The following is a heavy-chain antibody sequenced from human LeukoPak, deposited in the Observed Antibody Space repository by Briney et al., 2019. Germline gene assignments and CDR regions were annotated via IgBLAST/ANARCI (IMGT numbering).Heavy chain of an antibody. J-gene: IGHJ6*03. CDR1: GGSISRYY. V-gene: IGHV4-4*07. Sequence: SETLSLTCTVSGGSISRYYWSWIRQPAGKGLEWIGRIYTSGSTNYNPSLKSRVTMSVDTSKNQFSLKLSSVTAADTAVYYCARGSSSSPYYYYYYMDVWGKGTTVTVSS. CDR2: IYTSGST. CDR3: ARGSSSSPYYYYYYMDV. D-gene: IGHD6-6*01.